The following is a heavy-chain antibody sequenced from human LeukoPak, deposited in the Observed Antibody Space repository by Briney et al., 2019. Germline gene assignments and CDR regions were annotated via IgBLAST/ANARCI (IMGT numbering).Heavy chain of an antibody. CDR2: IWYDGSNK. Sequence: PGGSLRLSCAASGFTFSSYGMHWVRQAPGKGLEWVAVIWYDGSNKYYADSVKGRFTISRDNSKNTLYLQMNSLRAEDTAVYYCARDHFPTMVRGVIGGLDYWGQGTLVTVSS. CDR3: ARDHFPTMVRGVIGGLDY. V-gene: IGHV3-33*08. CDR1: GFTFSSYG. D-gene: IGHD3-10*01. J-gene: IGHJ4*02.